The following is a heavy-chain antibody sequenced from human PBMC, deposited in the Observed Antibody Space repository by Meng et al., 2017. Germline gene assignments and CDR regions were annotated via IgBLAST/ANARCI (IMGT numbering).Heavy chain of an antibody. CDR2: INPSGGST. J-gene: IGHJ3*02. CDR1: GYTFTSYY. CDR3: ARDDYGGNPEGDAFDI. V-gene: IGHV1-46*01. Sequence: ASVKVSCKASGYTFTSYYMNWVRQAPGQGLEWMGIINPSGGSTSYAQKFQGRVTMTRDTSTSTVYMELSSLRSEDTAVYYCARDDYGGNPEGDAFDIWGQGTMVTVSS. D-gene: IGHD4-23*01.